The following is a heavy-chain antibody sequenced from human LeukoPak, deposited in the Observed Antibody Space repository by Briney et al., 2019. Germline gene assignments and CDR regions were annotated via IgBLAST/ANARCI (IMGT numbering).Heavy chain of an antibody. CDR3: AREGGYSGSLFKGRGPRFDY. CDR2: IYYSGST. CDR1: GGSISSSSYY. D-gene: IGHD1-26*01. J-gene: IGHJ4*02. V-gene: IGHV4-39*01. Sequence: PSETLSLTCTVSGGSISSSSYYWGWIRQPPGKGLACIGSIYYSGSTYYNPSLKSRVTISVDTSKNQFSLKLSSVTAADTAVYYCAREGGYSGSLFKGRGPRFDYWGQGTLVTVSS.